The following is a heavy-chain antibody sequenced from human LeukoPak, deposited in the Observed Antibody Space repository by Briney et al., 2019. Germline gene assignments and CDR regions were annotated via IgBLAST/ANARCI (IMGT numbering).Heavy chain of an antibody. CDR3: AKGYYGSGSPYDY. J-gene: IGHJ4*02. V-gene: IGHV3-48*03. CDR2: ISSSGSTI. CDR1: GFTFSSYE. D-gene: IGHD3-10*01. Sequence: GGSLRLSCAASGFTFSSYEMNWVRQAPGKGLEWVSYISSSGSTIYYADSVKGRFTISRDNAKNSLYLQMNSLRTEDTALYYCAKGYYGSGSPYDYWGQGTLVTVSS.